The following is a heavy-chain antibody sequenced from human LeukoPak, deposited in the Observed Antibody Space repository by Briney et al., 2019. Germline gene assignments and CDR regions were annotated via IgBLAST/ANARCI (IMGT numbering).Heavy chain of an antibody. CDR2: ISWNSGSI. CDR3: AKAQVRYYYDSSGYPHY. V-gene: IGHV3-9*01. D-gene: IGHD3-22*01. Sequence: GRSLRLSCAASEFIFDDYAMHWVRQAPGKGLEWVSGISWNSGSIGYADSVKGRFTISRDNAKNSLYLQMNSLRAEDTALYYCAKAQVRYYYDSSGYPHYWGQGTLVTVSS. J-gene: IGHJ4*02. CDR1: EFIFDDYA.